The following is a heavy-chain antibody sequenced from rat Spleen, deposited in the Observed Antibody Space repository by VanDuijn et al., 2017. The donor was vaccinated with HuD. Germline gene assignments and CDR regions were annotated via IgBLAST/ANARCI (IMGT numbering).Heavy chain of an antibody. D-gene: IGHD5-1*01. CDR1: GFTFSNYD. CDR2: ISPSGGSA. Sequence: EVQLVESGGGLVQPGRSLKLSCAASGFTFSNYDMTWVRQAPTKGLEWVASISPSGGSAYYRDSVKGRFTVSRDNAKSTLYLQMNSLRSEDTATYYCTSGRWEGALDYWGQGVMVTVSS. CDR3: TSGRWEGALDY. J-gene: IGHJ2*01. V-gene: IGHV5-27*01.